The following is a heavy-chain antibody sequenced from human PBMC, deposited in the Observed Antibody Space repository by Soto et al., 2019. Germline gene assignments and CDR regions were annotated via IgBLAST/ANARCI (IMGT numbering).Heavy chain of an antibody. Sequence: QVQLVESGGGVVQPGRSLRLSCAASGFTFVTSALHWVRQAPGKGLEWVAGISYDGSQRYYAASVKGRVTISRDNSEDTLYLQMNSLGAEDTGVYYCARAAGLSSRWLQLPYYGVDVWGQGTTVTVSS. D-gene: IGHD5-12*01. CDR3: ARAAGLSSRWLQLPYYGVDV. CDR1: GFTFVTSA. CDR2: ISYDGSQR. V-gene: IGHV3-30-3*01. J-gene: IGHJ6*02.